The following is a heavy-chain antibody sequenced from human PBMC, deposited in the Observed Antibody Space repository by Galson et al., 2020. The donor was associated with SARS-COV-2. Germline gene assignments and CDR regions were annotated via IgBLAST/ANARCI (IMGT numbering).Heavy chain of an antibody. CDR1: GGTFSSYA. V-gene: IGHV1-69*10. D-gene: IGHD6-6*01. CDR2: IIPILGIA. J-gene: IGHJ6*03. Sequence: SVKVSCKASGGTFSSYAISWVRQAPGQGLEWMGGIIPILGIANYAQKFQGRVTITADKSTSTAYMELSSLRSEDTAVYYCARAGWIAARPDYYYYYMDVWGKGTTVTVSS. CDR3: ARAGWIAARPDYYYYYMDV.